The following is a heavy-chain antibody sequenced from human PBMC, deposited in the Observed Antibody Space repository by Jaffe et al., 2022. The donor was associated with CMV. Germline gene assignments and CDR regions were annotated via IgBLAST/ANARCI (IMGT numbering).Heavy chain of an antibody. J-gene: IGHJ5*02. CDR1: GFTFDDYT. D-gene: IGHD1-26*01. Sequence: EVQLVESGGVVVQPGGSLRLSCAASGFTFDDYTMHWVRQAPGKGLEWVSLISWDGGSTYYADSVKGRFTISRDNSKNSLYLQMNSLRTEDTALYYCAKDKGGSYLNWFDPWGQGTLVTVSS. V-gene: IGHV3-43*01. CDR2: ISWDGGST. CDR3: AKDKGGSYLNWFDP.